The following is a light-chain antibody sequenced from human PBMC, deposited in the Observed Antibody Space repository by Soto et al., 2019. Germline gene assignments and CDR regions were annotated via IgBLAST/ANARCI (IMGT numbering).Light chain of an antibody. CDR3: SSYTRSDTLV. CDR1: SSDVGAYDS. V-gene: IGLV2-14*01. Sequence: QSALTQPSSVSGSPGQSITISCTGTSSDVGAYDSVSWYQQYPGKAPKFIIYEVTNRPSGVSNRFSGSKSGSTASLTISGLQAEDEASYFCSSYTRSDTLVFGGGTKLTVL. J-gene: IGLJ2*01. CDR2: EVT.